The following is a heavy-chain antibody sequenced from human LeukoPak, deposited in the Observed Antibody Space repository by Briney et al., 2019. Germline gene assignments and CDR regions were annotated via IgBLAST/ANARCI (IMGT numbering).Heavy chain of an antibody. Sequence: SQTLSLTCTVSGGSISSGSYYWTWIRQPAGKGLEWIGHLYTSGTTSYNPSLQSRVTISADTSRHQFSLRLTSVTAADTAVYYCARAGGSVGWYGTIDSWGQGTLVTVSS. D-gene: IGHD6-19*01. CDR3: ARAGGSVGWYGTIDS. J-gene: IGHJ4*02. V-gene: IGHV4-61*09. CDR1: GGSISSGSYY. CDR2: LYTSGTT.